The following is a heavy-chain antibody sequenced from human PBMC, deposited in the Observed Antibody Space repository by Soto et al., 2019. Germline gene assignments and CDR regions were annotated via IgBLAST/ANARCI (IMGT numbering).Heavy chain of an antibody. Sequence: QVQLVQSGAEVKKPGASVKVSCKASGYTFTSYDINWVRQATGQGLEWMGWMNPNSGNTGYAQKFQGRVTMTRNTSISTAYMELSSRRSEDTAVYYCARPLYCSSTSCLRDFDYWGQGTLVTVSS. D-gene: IGHD2-2*01. J-gene: IGHJ4*02. CDR3: ARPLYCSSTSCLRDFDY. V-gene: IGHV1-8*01. CDR1: GYTFTSYD. CDR2: MNPNSGNT.